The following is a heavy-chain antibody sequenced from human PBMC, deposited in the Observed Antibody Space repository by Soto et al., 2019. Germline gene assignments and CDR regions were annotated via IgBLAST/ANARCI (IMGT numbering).Heavy chain of an antibody. Sequence: PGGSLRLSCAASGFIFNNYWMHWVRQAPGKGLVWVSRINKDGSGTNYADSVRGRFTISRDNAGNTLFLQMDSLRVEDTAVYYCASGAYYGDIRGYWGPGTLVTV. D-gene: IGHD4-17*01. CDR3: ASGAYYGDIRGY. CDR1: GFIFNNYW. V-gene: IGHV3-74*01. CDR2: INKDGSGT. J-gene: IGHJ4*02.